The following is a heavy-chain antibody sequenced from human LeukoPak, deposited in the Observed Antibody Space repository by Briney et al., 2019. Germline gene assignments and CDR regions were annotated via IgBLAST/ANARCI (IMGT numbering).Heavy chain of an antibody. CDR2: INQDGSTK. V-gene: IGHV3-7*01. Sequence: GGSLRLSCAASGFTFSSYGMSWVRQAPGKGLEWVANINQDGSTKYYVDSVRGRFTISRDNTKNSVFLQMNSLRAEDTAVYYCARVGYSSSSIDYWGQGTLVTVSS. CDR3: ARVGYSSSSIDY. D-gene: IGHD6-6*01. J-gene: IGHJ4*02. CDR1: GFTFSSYG.